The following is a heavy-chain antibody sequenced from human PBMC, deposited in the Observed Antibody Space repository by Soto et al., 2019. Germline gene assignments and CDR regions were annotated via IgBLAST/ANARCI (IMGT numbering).Heavy chain of an antibody. D-gene: IGHD2-2*01. V-gene: IGHV3-23*01. CDR3: AKRPASIITFDY. Sequence: PGRSLRLSCAASGCTFINHAMSWISQAPGKGLEWVSTISGNGGSTYYADSVKGRFTISRDNSKNMLFLQINSLRDDDSAVYYCAKRPASIITFDYWGQGTPVTVSS. CDR1: GCTFINHA. J-gene: IGHJ4*02. CDR2: ISGNGGST.